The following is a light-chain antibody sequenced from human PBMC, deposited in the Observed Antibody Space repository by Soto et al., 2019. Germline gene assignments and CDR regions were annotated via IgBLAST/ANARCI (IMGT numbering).Light chain of an antibody. J-gene: IGKJ1*01. CDR3: QLYNDWPRT. Sequence: DIVLTQSPVTLSASPGESATLSCRASQRVNSDLAWYQQKPGQTPTLLIYGAYIRAVGIPARFSGSGSGAEFTLTIRSLQSEDFALYFCQLYNDWPRTFGQGTKVEIK. V-gene: IGKV3-15*01. CDR2: GAY. CDR1: QRVNSD.